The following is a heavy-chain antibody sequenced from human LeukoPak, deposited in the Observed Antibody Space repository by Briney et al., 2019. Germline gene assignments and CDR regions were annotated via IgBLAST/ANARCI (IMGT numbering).Heavy chain of an antibody. Sequence: GGSLRLSCAASGFTFRSHDLSWVRQAPGKGLEWVSGISASGGSTFYADSVKGRFTISRDNSKNTLYLQMNGLRVEDTAVYYCVREGPRGLAFDIWGQGTMVTVSS. CDR1: GFTFRSHD. CDR2: ISASGGST. V-gene: IGHV3-23*01. J-gene: IGHJ3*02. D-gene: IGHD3/OR15-3a*01. CDR3: VREGPRGLAFDI.